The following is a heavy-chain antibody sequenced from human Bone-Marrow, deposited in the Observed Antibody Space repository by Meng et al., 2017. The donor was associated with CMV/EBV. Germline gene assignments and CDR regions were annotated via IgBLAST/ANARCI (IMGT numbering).Heavy chain of an antibody. CDR3: ARDRIAAAGALGY. CDR2: ISSSSTYI. D-gene: IGHD6-13*01. Sequence: GESLKISCAASGFTFSSYSLNWVRQAPGKGLEWVSSISSSSTYIYYADSVKGRFTIPRDNAKNSLYLQMNSLRAEDTAVYHCARDRIAAAGALGYWGQGTLVTVSS. J-gene: IGHJ4*02. CDR1: GFTFSSYS. V-gene: IGHV3-21*01.